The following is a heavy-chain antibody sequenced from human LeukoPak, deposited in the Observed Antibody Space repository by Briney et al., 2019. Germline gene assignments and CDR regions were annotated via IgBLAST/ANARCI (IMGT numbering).Heavy chain of an antibody. J-gene: IGHJ4*02. CDR3: AREGTYYDILTGPYGY. V-gene: IGHV3-7*01. Sequence: PGGSLRLSCAASGFTFSSYWMSWVRQAPGKGLEWVANIKQDGSEKYYVDSVKGRFTISRDNAKNSLYLQMNSLRAEDTAVYYFAREGTYYDILTGPYGYWGQGTLVTVSS. CDR2: IKQDGSEK. CDR1: GFTFSSYW. D-gene: IGHD3-9*01.